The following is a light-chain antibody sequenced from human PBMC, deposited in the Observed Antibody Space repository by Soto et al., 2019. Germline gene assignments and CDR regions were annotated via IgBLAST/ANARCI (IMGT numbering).Light chain of an antibody. V-gene: IGKV3-20*01. CDR1: QSVNSGY. Sequence: EIVLTQSPGTLSLSLGESATLSCRASQSVNSGYVGWYQQKPGQAPRLLIYGASSRATGIPDRFSGTGSGTDFTLTLSRLEPDDFAVYYCQHYGNSPLTFGQGTKLEIK. CDR3: QHYGNSPLT. CDR2: GAS. J-gene: IGKJ2*01.